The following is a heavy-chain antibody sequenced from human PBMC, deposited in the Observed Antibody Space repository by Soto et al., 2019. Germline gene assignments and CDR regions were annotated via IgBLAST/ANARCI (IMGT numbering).Heavy chain of an antibody. J-gene: IGHJ6*02. CDR1: GGTFSSYP. V-gene: IGHV1-69*01. D-gene: IGHD2-2*01. CDR3: ARSEGSSTSLEIYYYYYYGMDV. CDR2: IIPISDTT. Sequence: QVQLVQSGAEVKTPGSSVKVSCKASGGTFSSYPISWVRQGPGQGLEWMGGIIPISDTTNYAQKFQGRVTITADESTSTAYMELSSLRSEDTAVYYCARSEGSSTSLEIYYYYYYGMDVWGQGTTVTVSS.